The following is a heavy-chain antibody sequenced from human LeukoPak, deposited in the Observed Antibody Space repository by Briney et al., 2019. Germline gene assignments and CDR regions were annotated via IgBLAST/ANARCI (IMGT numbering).Heavy chain of an antibody. CDR2: ISGGGGST. J-gene: IGHJ4*02. V-gene: IGHV3-23*01. CDR3: AKGPADLGH. Sequence: PGGSLRLSCAASGFTFSSYAMSWVRQAPGKGLEWVSDISGGGGSTYYADSVKGRFTISRDNSKDTLYLQMNSLRVEDTAMYYCAKGPADLGHWGQGTLVTVSS. CDR1: GFTFSSYA. D-gene: IGHD2-2*01.